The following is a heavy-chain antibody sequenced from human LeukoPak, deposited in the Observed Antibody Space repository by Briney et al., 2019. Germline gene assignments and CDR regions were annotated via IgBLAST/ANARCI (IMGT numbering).Heavy chain of an antibody. V-gene: IGHV1-69*13. CDR1: GGTFISYA. D-gene: IGHD3-22*01. CDR3: VRDGSYYDSSGYYYLY. CDR2: ITPMFGTA. J-gene: IGHJ4*02. Sequence: SVKVSCKASGGTFISYAISWVRQAPGQGLEWMGGITPMFGTANYAQKFQGRVTITADESTSTAYMELSSLRSEDTAVYYCVRDGSYYDSSGYYYLYWGQGTLVTVSS.